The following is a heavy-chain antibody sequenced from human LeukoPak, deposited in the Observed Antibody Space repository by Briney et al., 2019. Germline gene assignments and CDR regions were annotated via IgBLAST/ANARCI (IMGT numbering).Heavy chain of an antibody. Sequence: GGSLRLSCAASGFTFSSYGMSWVRQAPGKGLEWVSAISGSGGSTYYADSVKSRFTISRDNSKNTLYLQMNSLRAEDTAVYYCAKGGSTSCYERDDYWGQGTLVTVSS. CDR3: AKGGSTSCYERDDY. CDR2: ISGSGGST. V-gene: IGHV3-23*01. CDR1: GFTFSSYG. D-gene: IGHD2-2*01. J-gene: IGHJ4*02.